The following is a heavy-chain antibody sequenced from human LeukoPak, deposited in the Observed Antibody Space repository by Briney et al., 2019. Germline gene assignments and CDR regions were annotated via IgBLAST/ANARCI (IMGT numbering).Heavy chain of an antibody. CDR2: INHSGST. Sequence: SETLSLTCAVYGGSFSGYYWSWIRQPPGKGLEWIGEINHSGSTNYNPSLKSRVTISVDTSKNQFSLKLSSVTAADTAVYYCARVYSSGYYRASITGDYWGQGTLVTVSS. J-gene: IGHJ4*02. CDR1: GGSFSGYY. CDR3: ARVYSSGYYRASITGDY. D-gene: IGHD3-22*01. V-gene: IGHV4-34*01.